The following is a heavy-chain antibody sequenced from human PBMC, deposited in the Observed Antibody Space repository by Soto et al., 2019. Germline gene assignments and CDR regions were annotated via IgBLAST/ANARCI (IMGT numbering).Heavy chain of an antibody. Sequence: QVQLQESGPGLVKPSGTLSLTCAVSGGSISSSNWWSWVRQPPGKGLEWIGEIYHSGSTNYNPSLKSRVNISVDKSKNQFSLKLSSVTAADTAVYYCARGFVIPAAIYYYYGMDVWGQGTTVTVSS. D-gene: IGHD2-2*01. V-gene: IGHV4-4*02. CDR3: ARGFVIPAAIYYYYGMDV. CDR2: IYHSGST. J-gene: IGHJ6*02. CDR1: GGSISSSNW.